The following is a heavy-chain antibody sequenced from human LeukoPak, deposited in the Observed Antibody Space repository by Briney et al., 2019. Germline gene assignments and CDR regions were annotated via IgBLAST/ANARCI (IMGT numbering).Heavy chain of an antibody. Sequence: GGSLRLSCVVSGISLSNYAMTWVRQAPGKGLEWVSYISERGGSTTYADSVKGRFTISRDTSLNTLYLQMNNLRAEDTAVYFCAKRGVVIRGLLVIGYHQEAYHYDFWGQGILVTVSS. CDR2: ISERGGST. V-gene: IGHV3-23*01. CDR1: GISLSNYA. J-gene: IGHJ4*02. CDR3: AKRGVVIRGLLVIGYHQEAYHYDF. D-gene: IGHD3-10*01.